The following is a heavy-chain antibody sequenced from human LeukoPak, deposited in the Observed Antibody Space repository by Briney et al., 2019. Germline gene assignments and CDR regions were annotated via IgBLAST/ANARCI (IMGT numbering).Heavy chain of an antibody. D-gene: IGHD1-26*01. Sequence: GGSLRLSCAASGFTFSRYSMNWVRQAPGKGLEWVSSISSGSSYIYYADSVKGRFTISRDNSKNSLYLQMNRLRAEDTALYYCARRGYHDYSGFDYWGQGTLVTVSS. CDR2: ISSGSSYI. CDR1: GFTFSRYS. CDR3: ARRGYHDYSGFDY. J-gene: IGHJ4*02. V-gene: IGHV3-21*01.